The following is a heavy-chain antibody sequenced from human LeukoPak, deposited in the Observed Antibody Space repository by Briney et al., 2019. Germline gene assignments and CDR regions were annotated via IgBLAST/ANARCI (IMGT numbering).Heavy chain of an antibody. Sequence: GGSLRLSCAASGFTFSSYWMSWVRQAPGKGLEWVANIKQDGSEKYYVDSVKGRLTISRDNAKNSLYLQMNSLRAEDTAVYYCARDDRGNWFDPWGQGTLVTVSS. V-gene: IGHV3-7*01. CDR1: GFTFSSYW. CDR3: ARDDRGNWFDP. D-gene: IGHD3-10*01. J-gene: IGHJ5*02. CDR2: IKQDGSEK.